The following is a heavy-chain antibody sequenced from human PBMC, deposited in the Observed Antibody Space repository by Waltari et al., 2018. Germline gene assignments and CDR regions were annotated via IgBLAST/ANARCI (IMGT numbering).Heavy chain of an antibody. Sequence: QVQLVQSGAEVKKPGSSVKVSCKASGGTFSSYAISWVRQAPGQGLEWMGGMIPIVGTANYAQKFQGRVTITADESTSTAYMELSSLRSEDTAVYYCARNKGQGCSGGSCYSDFDYWGQGTLVTVSS. CDR2: MIPIVGTA. J-gene: IGHJ4*02. V-gene: IGHV1-69*13. CDR3: ARNKGQGCSGGSCYSDFDY. CDR1: GGTFSSYA. D-gene: IGHD2-15*01.